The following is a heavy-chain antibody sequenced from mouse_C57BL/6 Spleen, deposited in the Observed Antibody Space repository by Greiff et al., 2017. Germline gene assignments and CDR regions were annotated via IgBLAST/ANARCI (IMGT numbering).Heavy chain of an antibody. J-gene: IGHJ2*01. CDR3: ARSDYYGSSSAY. V-gene: IGHV1-61*01. D-gene: IGHD1-1*01. Sequence: QVQLLQPGAELVRPGSSVKLSCTASGYTFTSYWLGWVKQRPGQGLEWIGNIYPSDSVTHYNQNFKNKATLTVDKSSSTAYMQFSSLTAEDSAVYYCARSDYYGSSSAYWGQGTTLTVSA. CDR1: GYTFTSYW. CDR2: IYPSDSVT.